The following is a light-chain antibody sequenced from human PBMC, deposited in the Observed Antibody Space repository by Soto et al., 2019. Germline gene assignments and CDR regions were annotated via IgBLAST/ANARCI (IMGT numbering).Light chain of an antibody. CDR3: SSYTDRKHLV. CDR2: DVT. J-gene: IGLJ1*01. CDR1: SSDIGGYNS. V-gene: IGLV2-8*01. Sequence: QSALTQSPSASGSPGQSVTISCTGTSSDIGGYNSVSWYQQHPGKAPKVMIYDVTKRPSGVPDRFSGSKSGNTASLTVSALKAEDEADYDCSSYTDRKHLVFGTGTKLTVL.